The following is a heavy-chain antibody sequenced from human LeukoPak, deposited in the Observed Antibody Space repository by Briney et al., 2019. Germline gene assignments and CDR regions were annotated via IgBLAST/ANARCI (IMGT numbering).Heavy chain of an antibody. CDR1: GFSFSNYW. J-gene: IGHJ3*02. CDR2: IRGDESRK. CDR3: ARDHKGGDGADAFDI. V-gene: IGHV3-7*03. Sequence: PGGSLSLSCPASGFSFSNYWMTWLRQAPGKGLEWVANIRGDESRKYYLDSVTGRFTISRDNAKNSLYLQMNSLRAEDTALYYCARDHKGGDGADAFDIWGHGTMVTVSS. D-gene: IGHD5-24*01.